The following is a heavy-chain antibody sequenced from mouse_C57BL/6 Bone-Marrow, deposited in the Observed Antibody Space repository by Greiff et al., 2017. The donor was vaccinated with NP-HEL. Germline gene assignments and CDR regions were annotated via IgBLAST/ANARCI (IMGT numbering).Heavy chain of an antibody. V-gene: IGHV1-81*01. J-gene: IGHJ2*01. CDR2: IYPRSGNT. CDR1: GYTFTSYG. CDR3: AREGDSNYSFDY. Sequence: QVQLQQSGAELARPGASVKLSCKASGYTFTSYGISWVKQRTGQGLEWIGEIYPRSGNTYYNEKFKGKATLTADKSSSTAFMELRSLTSEDSAVYFCAREGDSNYSFDYWGQGTTLTVSS. D-gene: IGHD2-5*01.